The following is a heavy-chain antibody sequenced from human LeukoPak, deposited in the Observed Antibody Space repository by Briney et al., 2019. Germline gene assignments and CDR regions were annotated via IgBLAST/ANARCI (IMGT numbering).Heavy chain of an antibody. CDR3: PRQSRKSMASYYFDY. V-gene: IGHV1-46*01. CDR1: GYPFTRYY. Sequence: GAAVKVSCKASGYPFTRYYMHWGPQAPRQGLEWMGIINPSGGSTTYAQRSQGRSTLTRGMSTSTVYMERSSLRPQDTAMYYVPRQSRKSMASYYFDYWGQGTLFTAPS. D-gene: IGHD1-14*01. CDR2: INPSGGST. J-gene: IGHJ4*02.